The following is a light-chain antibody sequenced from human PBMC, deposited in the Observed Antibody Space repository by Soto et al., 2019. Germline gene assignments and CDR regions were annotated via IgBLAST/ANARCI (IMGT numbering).Light chain of an antibody. CDR3: QHYNSYSEA. CDR2: SAN. J-gene: IGKJ1*01. V-gene: IGKV1-17*03. Sequence: DIQMTQSPSDMSASVGDRVTITCRASQDISNFLVWFQQRPGKVPKRLMYSANRLESGVPSRFSGSGSGTEFTLTISSLQSEDFATYYCQHYNSYSEAFGQGTKVDI. CDR1: QDISNF.